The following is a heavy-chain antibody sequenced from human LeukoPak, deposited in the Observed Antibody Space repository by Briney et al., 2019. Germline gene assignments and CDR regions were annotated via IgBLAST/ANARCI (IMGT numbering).Heavy chain of an antibody. J-gene: IGHJ4*02. Sequence: SETLSLTCTVSGGSISSHYWSWIRQPPGKGLEGIGYIYYSGSTNYNPSLKSRVTISVDTSKNQFSLKLSSVTAADTAVYYCARELYYYGSGTALGYFDYWGQGTLVTVSS. D-gene: IGHD3-10*01. V-gene: IGHV4-59*11. CDR2: IYYSGST. CDR1: GGSISSHY. CDR3: ARELYYYGSGTALGYFDY.